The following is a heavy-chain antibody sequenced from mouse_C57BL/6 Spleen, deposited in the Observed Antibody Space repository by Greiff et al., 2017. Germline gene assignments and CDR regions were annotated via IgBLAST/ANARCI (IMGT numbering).Heavy chain of an antibody. Sequence: VQLQQSGPALVQPGASVKISCKASGYAFSSSWMNWVKQRPGKGLEWIGRLYPGDGDTNYNGKFKGKATLTADKSSSPAYMQLTSLTSEDSAVYFCAREAHAYDVPYSEVWGSGTTLNVPS. D-gene: IGHD2-2*01. J-gene: IGHJ1*01. CDR3: AREAHAYDVPYSEV. CDR1: GYAFSSSW. CDR2: LYPGDGDT. V-gene: IGHV1-82*01.